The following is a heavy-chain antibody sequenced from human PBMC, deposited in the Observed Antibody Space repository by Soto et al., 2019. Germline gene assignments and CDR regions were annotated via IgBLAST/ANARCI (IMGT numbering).Heavy chain of an antibody. D-gene: IGHD3-10*01. CDR1: GGSISSYY. V-gene: IGHV4-59*08. CDR3: ARKTYYYGSGYFDY. Sequence: SETLSLTCTVSGGSISSYYWSWIRQPPGKGLEWIGYIYYSGSTNYNPSLKSRVTISVDTSKNQFSLKLSSVTAADTAVYYCARKTYYYGSGYFDYWGQGPLVTVS. J-gene: IGHJ4*02. CDR2: IYYSGST.